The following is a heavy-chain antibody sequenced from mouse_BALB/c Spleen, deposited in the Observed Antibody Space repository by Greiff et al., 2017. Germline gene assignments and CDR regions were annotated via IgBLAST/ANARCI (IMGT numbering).Heavy chain of an antibody. V-gene: IGHV5-17*02. J-gene: IGHJ4*01. Sequence: DVHLVESGGGLVQPGGSRKLSCAASGFTFSSFGMHWVRQAPEKGLEWVAYISSGSSTIYYADTVKGRFTISRDNPKNTLFLQMTSLRSEDTAMYYCARNGYGYYYAMDYWGQGTSVTVSS. CDR1: GFTFSSFG. CDR3: ARNGYGYYYAMDY. D-gene: IGHD2-2*01. CDR2: ISSGSSTI.